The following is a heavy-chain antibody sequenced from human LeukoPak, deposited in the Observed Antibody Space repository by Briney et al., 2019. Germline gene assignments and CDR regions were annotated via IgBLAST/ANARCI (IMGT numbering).Heavy chain of an antibody. D-gene: IGHD3-16*01. Sequence: SSETLSLTCTVSGGSISSYYWGWIRQPAGKGLEWIGRIYPSGGTNYNPSLKSRVTLSVDTSKNQFSLKLSSVTAADTAVYYCTRDRSLGELTTESPSFDSWGQGTLVTVSS. CDR3: TRDRSLGELTTESPSFDS. CDR2: IYPSGGT. J-gene: IGHJ4*02. V-gene: IGHV4-4*07. CDR1: GGSISSYY.